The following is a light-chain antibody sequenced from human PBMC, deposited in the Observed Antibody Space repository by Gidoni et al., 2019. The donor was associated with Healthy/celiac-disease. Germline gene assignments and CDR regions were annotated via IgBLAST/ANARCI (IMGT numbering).Light chain of an antibody. CDR1: QSVSSN. V-gene: IGKV3-15*01. J-gene: IGKJ1*01. CDR2: CAA. CDR3: QQYNNWPGT. Sequence: EIVMTQSPATLSVSPGARATLSCRASQSVSSNLAWYQQKPGQAPRLLIYCAATRAPGIPARFSGSGSGTEFTLTISSLQSEDFAVYYCQQYNNWPGTFGQGTKVEIK.